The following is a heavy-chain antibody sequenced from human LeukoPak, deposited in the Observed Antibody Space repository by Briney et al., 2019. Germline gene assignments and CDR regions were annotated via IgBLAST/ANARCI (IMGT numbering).Heavy chain of an antibody. CDR3: AREPRLRYFDWLPNYFDY. Sequence: SVKVSCKASGGTFSSYAISWVRQAPGQGLEWMGGIIPILGTANYAQKFQGRVTITADESTSTAYMELSSLRSEDTAVYYCAREPRLRYFDWLPNYFDYWGQGTLVTVSS. V-gene: IGHV1-69*13. CDR2: IIPILGTA. J-gene: IGHJ4*02. D-gene: IGHD3-9*01. CDR1: GGTFSSYA.